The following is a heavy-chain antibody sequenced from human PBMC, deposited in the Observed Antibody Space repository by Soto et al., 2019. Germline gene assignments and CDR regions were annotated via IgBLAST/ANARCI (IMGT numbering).Heavy chain of an antibody. CDR1: GFTFSSYS. J-gene: IGHJ4*02. D-gene: IGHD2-2*01. V-gene: IGHV3-21*01. CDR3: AREHFNSSTWPLDY. Sequence: GGSLRLSCAASGFTFSSYSMNWVRQAPGKGLEWVSSISSSSSYIYYADSVKGRFTISRDNAKNSLFLQLNSLRVEDTAVYYCAREHFNSSTWPLDYWGQGALVTVSS. CDR2: ISSSSSYI.